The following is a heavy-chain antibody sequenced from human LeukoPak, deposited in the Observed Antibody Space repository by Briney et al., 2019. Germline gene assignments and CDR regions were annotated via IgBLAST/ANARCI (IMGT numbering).Heavy chain of an antibody. CDR1: GGSISSGGYY. CDR3: AREMEGRTVNWFDP. V-gene: IGHV4-31*03. J-gene: IGHJ5*02. CDR2: IYYSGST. Sequence: KSSETLSLTCTVSGGSISSGGYYWSWIRQHPGKGPEWIGYIYYSGSTYYNPSLKSRVTISVDTSKNQFSLKLSSVTAADTAVYYCAREMEGRTVNWFDPWGQGTLVTVSS. D-gene: IGHD1-1*01.